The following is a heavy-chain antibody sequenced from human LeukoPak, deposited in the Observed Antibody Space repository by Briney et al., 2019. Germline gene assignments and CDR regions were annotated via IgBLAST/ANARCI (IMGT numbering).Heavy chain of an antibody. Sequence: ASVKVSCKASGFTFASYGFTWVRQAPGQGLEWMGWISAYSGNTNFAQKFQGRVTMTTDTSTRTVYLELRSLRSDDWAVYYCARDGVEMATYYYYATDVWGEGTTVTVSS. J-gene: IGHJ6*04. D-gene: IGHD5-24*01. CDR3: ARDGVEMATYYYYATDV. CDR1: GFTFASYG. CDR2: ISAYSGNT. V-gene: IGHV1-18*04.